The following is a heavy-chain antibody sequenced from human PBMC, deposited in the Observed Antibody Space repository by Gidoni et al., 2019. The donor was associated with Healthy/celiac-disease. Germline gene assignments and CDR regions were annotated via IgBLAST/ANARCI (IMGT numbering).Heavy chain of an antibody. V-gene: IGHV1-8*01. CDR1: GYTFTSYD. CDR3: ARSPSMVRGVINRTYYYYGMDV. J-gene: IGHJ6*02. CDR2: MNPNSGNT. D-gene: IGHD3-10*01. Sequence: QVQLVQSGAEVKKPGASVKVSCKASGYTFTSYDINWVRQATGHGLEWMGCMNPNSGNTGYAQKFQGRVTMTRNTSISTAYMELSSLRSEDTAVYYCARSPSMVRGVINRTYYYYGMDVWGQGTTVTVSS.